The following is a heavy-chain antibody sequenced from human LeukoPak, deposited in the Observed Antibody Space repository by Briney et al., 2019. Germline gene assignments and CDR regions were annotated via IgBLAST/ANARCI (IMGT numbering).Heavy chain of an antibody. CDR2: INYSGNT. J-gene: IGHJ2*01. V-gene: IGHV4-39*01. CDR1: DGSISSNSYY. D-gene: IGHD6-19*01. Sequence: SETLSLTCTVSDGSISSNSYYWGWIRQPPVEGLEWIGSINYSGNTYYNPSLKSRVTISVDTSKNQFSLKLSSVTAADTADYYCARQRGSGYWCFDLWGRGTLVTVSS. CDR3: ARQRGSGYWCFDL.